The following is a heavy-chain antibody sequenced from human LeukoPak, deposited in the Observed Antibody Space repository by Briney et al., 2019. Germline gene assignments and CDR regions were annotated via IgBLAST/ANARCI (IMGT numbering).Heavy chain of an antibody. CDR3: ARGLNWFDP. Sequence: RSSETLSLTCAVSGYSISSGYYWGWIRQPPGKGLEWIESIYHSGSTYYSPPLKSRVTISVDTSKNQFSLKLSSVTAADTAVYYCARGLNWFDPWGQGTLVTVSS. CDR1: GYSISSGYY. CDR2: IYHSGST. J-gene: IGHJ5*02. V-gene: IGHV4-38-2*01.